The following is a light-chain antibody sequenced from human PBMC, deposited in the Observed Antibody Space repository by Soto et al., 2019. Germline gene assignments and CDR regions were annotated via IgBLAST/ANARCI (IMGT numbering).Light chain of an antibody. CDR3: QQSYSNPRT. V-gene: IGKV1-39*01. J-gene: IGKJ2*01. Sequence: DIQMTQSPSSVSASIGDTVTITCRASQDINVYLNWHQQKPGEVPKLLIYSASSLHSGVPSRFSGRRSGTDFTLTISSLQPEDFATYYCQQSYSNPRTFGQGTKVDIK. CDR2: SAS. CDR1: QDINVY.